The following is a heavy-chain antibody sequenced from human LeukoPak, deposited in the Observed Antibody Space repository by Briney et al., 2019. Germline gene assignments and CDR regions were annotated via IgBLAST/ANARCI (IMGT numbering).Heavy chain of an antibody. J-gene: IGHJ6*03. D-gene: IGHD3-10*01. Sequence: SETLSLTCAVYGGSFSGYYWSWIRQPPGKGLEWIGEINHSGSTNYNPSLKSRVTISVDTSKNQFSLKLSSVTAADTAVYYCARGGGMVRGVYLCYMDVWGKGTTVTVSS. V-gene: IGHV4-34*01. CDR3: ARGGGMVRGVYLCYMDV. CDR2: INHSGST. CDR1: GGSFSGYY.